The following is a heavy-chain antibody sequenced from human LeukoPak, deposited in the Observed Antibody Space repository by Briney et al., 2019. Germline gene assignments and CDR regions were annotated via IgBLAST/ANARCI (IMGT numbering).Heavy chain of an antibody. CDR2: IYYSGST. CDR1: GGSIGTYY. J-gene: IGHJ4*02. Sequence: KPSETLSLTCTVSGGSIGTYYWSWIRQPPGKGLEWIGYIYYSGSTNYNPSLKSRVTISVDTSKNQFSLKLSSVTAADTAVYYCARVTVPEGPFDYWGQGTLVTVSS. D-gene: IGHD1-14*01. V-gene: IGHV4-59*12. CDR3: ARVTVPEGPFDY.